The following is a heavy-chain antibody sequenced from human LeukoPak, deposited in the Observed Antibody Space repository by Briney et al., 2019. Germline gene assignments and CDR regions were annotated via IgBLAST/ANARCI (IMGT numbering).Heavy chain of an antibody. Sequence: PSENLSLTCTVSGGSINSYYWSWIRQPPGKGLEWIGYVAYSGSTNYNPSLKSRVTISLDTSKNQFSLKLSSVTAADTAVYYCARTVRGYYFNAWGPGTLVTVSS. CDR3: ARTVRGYYFNA. D-gene: IGHD1-26*01. V-gene: IGHV4-59*01. CDR1: GGSINSYY. J-gene: IGHJ5*02. CDR2: VAYSGST.